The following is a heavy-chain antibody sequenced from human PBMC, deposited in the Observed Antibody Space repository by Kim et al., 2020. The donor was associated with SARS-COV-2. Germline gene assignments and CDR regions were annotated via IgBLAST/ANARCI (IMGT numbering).Heavy chain of an antibody. D-gene: IGHD3-10*01. Sequence: SETLSLTCTVSGGSISSSSYYWGWIRQPPGKGLEWIGSIYYSGSTYYNPSLKSRVTISVDTSKNQFSLKLSSVTAADTAVYYCARHLRGLWFRELFYMDVWGKGTTVTVSS. CDR2: IYYSGST. J-gene: IGHJ6*03. V-gene: IGHV4-39*01. CDR3: ARHLRGLWFRELFYMDV. CDR1: GGSISSSSYY.